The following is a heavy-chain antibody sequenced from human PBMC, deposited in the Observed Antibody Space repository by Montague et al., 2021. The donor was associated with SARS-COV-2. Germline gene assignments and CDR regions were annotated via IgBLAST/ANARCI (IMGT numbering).Heavy chain of an antibody. J-gene: IGHJ4*03. D-gene: IGHD1-26*01. V-gene: IGHV3-30-3*01. CDR2: LLYDGNNE. CDR1: GFTFSTYN. CDR3: ARGGGGYLDY. Sequence: SLRLSCAASGFTFSTYNIHWVRQAPGKGLEWVAALLYDGNNEYYADSVKGRFTFSRDNSKNTLYLQMNSLRAEDTAVYYCARGGGGYLDYWGQGTLVTVSS.